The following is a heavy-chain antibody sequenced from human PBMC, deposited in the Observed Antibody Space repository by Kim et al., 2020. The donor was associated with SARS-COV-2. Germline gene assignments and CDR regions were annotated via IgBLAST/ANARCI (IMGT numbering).Heavy chain of an antibody. D-gene: IGHD5-18*01. Sequence: TSSRPSLKNRCTISVDTSKNQFSLKMGSVTAADTAVYYCARHSPAMVTDYWGQGTLVTVSS. CDR3: ARHSPAMVTDY. V-gene: IGHV4-39*01. J-gene: IGHJ4*02. CDR2: T.